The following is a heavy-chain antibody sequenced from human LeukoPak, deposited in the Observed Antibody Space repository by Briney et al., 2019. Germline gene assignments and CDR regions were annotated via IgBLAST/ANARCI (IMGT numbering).Heavy chain of an antibody. Sequence: PGGSLRLSCAASGFTFSGYGMSWVRQAPGKGLEWVGNIKQDGSEKYYADSVKGRFTISRDNAKNSVYLQMNSLRAEDTAIYYCASKYSSGWDFDYWGQGTLVTVSS. CDR2: IKQDGSEK. J-gene: IGHJ4*02. CDR1: GFTFSGYG. CDR3: ASKYSSGWDFDY. V-gene: IGHV3-7*01. D-gene: IGHD6-19*01.